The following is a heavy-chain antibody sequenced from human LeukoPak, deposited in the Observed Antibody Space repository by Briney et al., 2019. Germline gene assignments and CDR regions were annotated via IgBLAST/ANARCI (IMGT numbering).Heavy chain of an antibody. D-gene: IGHD5-12*01. CDR1: GGSISSGGYY. V-gene: IGHV4-31*03. CDR3: ARAITVDEWWLRTAGYFDY. J-gene: IGHJ4*02. CDR2: IYYSGST. Sequence: SQTLSLTCTVSGGSISSGGYYWSWIRQHPGKGLEWIGYIYYSGSTYYNPSLKSRVTISVDTSKHQFSLRLSSVTAADTAVYYCARAITVDEWWLRTAGYFDYWGQGTLVTVSS.